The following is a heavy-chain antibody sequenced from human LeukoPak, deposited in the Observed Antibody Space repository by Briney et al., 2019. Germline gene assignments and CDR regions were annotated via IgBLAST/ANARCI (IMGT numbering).Heavy chain of an antibody. D-gene: IGHD3-10*01. CDR1: GFTFSSYG. CDR3: AKSEFRLPGNYFDY. J-gene: IGHJ4*02. V-gene: IGHV3-30*18. Sequence: GGSLRLSCAASGFTFSSYGMHWVRQAPGKGLEWVAVISYDGSNKYYADSVKGRFTISRDNSKNTLYLQVNSLRAEDTAVYYCAKSEFRLPGNYFDYWGQGTLVTVSS. CDR2: ISYDGSNK.